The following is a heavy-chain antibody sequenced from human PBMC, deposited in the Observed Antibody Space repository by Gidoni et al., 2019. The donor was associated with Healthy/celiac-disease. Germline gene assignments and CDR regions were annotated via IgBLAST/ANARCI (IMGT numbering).Heavy chain of an antibody. V-gene: IGHV4-61*02. CDR3: ARGALYSSVFYERD. J-gene: IGHJ4*02. Sequence: QVQLQDSGPGLVKPSQTLSLPCTDSGRSINIGNYDWSWLRQPAGKGLEWIGRIYSGESTQYNPSLQSRVTISIDTSKNQISLKLSSVTAADTAVYFCARGALYSSVFYERDWGQGALVTVSS. D-gene: IGHD6-19*01. CDR2: IYSGEST. CDR1: GRSINIGNYD.